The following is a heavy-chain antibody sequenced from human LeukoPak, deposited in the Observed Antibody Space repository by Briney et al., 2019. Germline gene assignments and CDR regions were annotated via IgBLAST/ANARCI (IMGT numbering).Heavy chain of an antibody. CDR1: GFAFSSYW. J-gene: IGHJ4*02. CDR3: ARLGGSYYTY. D-gene: IGHD1-26*01. Sequence: GGSLRLSCVASGFAFSSYWMSWVRQAPGKGLEWVANIKRDGGEKYYVDSVKGRFTISRDNAKNSLLLQMNSLRVEDTAVYYCARLGGSYYTYWGQGTLVTVSS. CDR2: IKRDGGEK. V-gene: IGHV3-7*01.